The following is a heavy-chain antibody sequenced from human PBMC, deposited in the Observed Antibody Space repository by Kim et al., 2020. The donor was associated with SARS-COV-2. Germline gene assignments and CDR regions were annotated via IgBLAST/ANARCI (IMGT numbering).Heavy chain of an antibody. CDR2: IRSKAYGGTT. J-gene: IGHJ6*02. D-gene: IGHD6-13*01. CDR1: GFTFGDYA. CDR3: TRDPLQAAAGLLLPRYYDYGMEV. Sequence: GGSLRLSCTASGFTFGDYAMSWVRQAPGKGLEWVGFIRSKAYGGTTEYAASVKGRFTISRDDSKSIAYLQMNSLKTEDTAVYYCTRDPLQAAAGLLLPRYYDYGMEVWGQGTTVTVSS. V-gene: IGHV3-49*04.